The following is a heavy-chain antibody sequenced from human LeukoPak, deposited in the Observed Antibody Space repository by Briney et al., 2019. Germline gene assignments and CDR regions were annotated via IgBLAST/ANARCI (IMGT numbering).Heavy chain of an antibody. Sequence: GGSLRLSCAVSGLTFSNFKMNWVRQAPGKGLEWVSYISDSGRTTFYADSVKGRFTISRDNAKNSLYLQMSSLRVEDTAVYYCARGVYSDYWGQGTLVTVSS. CDR2: ISDSGRTT. V-gene: IGHV3-48*03. D-gene: IGHD6-13*01. J-gene: IGHJ4*02. CDR1: GLTFSNFK. CDR3: ARGVYSDY.